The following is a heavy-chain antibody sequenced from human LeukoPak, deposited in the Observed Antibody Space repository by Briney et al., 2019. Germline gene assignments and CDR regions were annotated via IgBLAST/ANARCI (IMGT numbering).Heavy chain of an antibody. V-gene: IGHV4-59*01. D-gene: IGHD2-2*02. J-gene: IGHJ3*02. Sequence: SETLSLTCTVSGGSISSYYWSWIRQPPGKGLEWIGYIYYSGSTNYNPSLKSRVTISVDTSKNQFSLKLSSVTAADTAVYYCARFYCSSTSCYRDAFDIWGQGTMVTVSS. CDR3: ARFYCSSTSCYRDAFDI. CDR1: GGSISSYY. CDR2: IYYSGST.